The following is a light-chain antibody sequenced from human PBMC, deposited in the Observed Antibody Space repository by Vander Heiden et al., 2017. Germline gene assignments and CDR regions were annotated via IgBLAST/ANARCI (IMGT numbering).Light chain of an antibody. Sequence: DIVLTQSPHSLAVSLGERATINCKPSQTVLYSSNNKNYLAWYQQKPGQPPKLLIYWASARESGVPDRFSGSGSGTDFTLTISSLQAEDVAIYYCQQSYTTPLTFGGGTKVEIK. CDR3: QQSYTTPLT. J-gene: IGKJ4*01. V-gene: IGKV4-1*01. CDR1: QTVLYSSNNKNY. CDR2: WAS.